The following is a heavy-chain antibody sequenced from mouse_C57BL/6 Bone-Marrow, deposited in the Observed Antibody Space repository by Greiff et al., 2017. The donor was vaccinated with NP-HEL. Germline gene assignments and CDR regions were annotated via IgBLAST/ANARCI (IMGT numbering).Heavy chain of an antibody. J-gene: IGHJ1*03. Sequence: VQRVESGPGLVAPSQSLSITCTVSGFSLTSYGVHWVRQPPGKGLEWLVVIWSDGSTTYNSALKSRLSISKDNSKSQVFLKMNSLQTDDTAMYYCARQPLYGSSYESYWYFDVWGTGTTVTVSS. V-gene: IGHV2-6-1*01. CDR2: IWSDGST. D-gene: IGHD1-1*01. CDR1: GFSLTSYG. CDR3: ARQPLYGSSYESYWYFDV.